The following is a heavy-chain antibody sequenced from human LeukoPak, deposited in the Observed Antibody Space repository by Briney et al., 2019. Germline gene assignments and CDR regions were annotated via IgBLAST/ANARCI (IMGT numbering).Heavy chain of an antibody. V-gene: IGHV4-59*08. J-gene: IGHJ4*01. CDR3: ARHDYGDYVPFDY. CDR1: GGSFSKHQ. D-gene: IGHD4-17*01. CDR2: IYYSGST. Sequence: SETLSLTCAVYGGSFSKHQWSWIRQPPGKGLEWIGYIYYSGSTNYNPSLKSRVTISVDTSKNQFSLKLSSVTAADTAVYYCARHDYGDYVPFDYWGQGTLVTVSS.